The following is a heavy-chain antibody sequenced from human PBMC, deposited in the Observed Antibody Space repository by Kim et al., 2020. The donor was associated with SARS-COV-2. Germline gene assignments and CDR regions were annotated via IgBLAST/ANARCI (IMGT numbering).Heavy chain of an antibody. V-gene: IGHV1-2*04. CDR1: GYTFTGYY. J-gene: IGHJ6*02. CDR2: INPNSGGT. CDR3: ARALVVPAAPDYGDVYYYYYGMDV. Sequence: ASVKVSCKASGYTFTGYYMHWVRQAPGQGLEWMGWINPNSGGTNYAQKFQGWVTMTRDTSISTAYMELSRLRSDDTAVYYCARALVVPAAPDYGDVYYYYYGMDVWGQGTTVTVSS. D-gene: IGHD2-2*01.